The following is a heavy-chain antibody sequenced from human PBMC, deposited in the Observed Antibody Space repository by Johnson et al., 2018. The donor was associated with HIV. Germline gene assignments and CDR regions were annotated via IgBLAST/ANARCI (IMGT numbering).Heavy chain of an antibody. J-gene: IGHJ3*02. CDR1: GFTFSSYA. D-gene: IGHD3-3*01. V-gene: IGHV3-30-3*01. CDR3: ARTSLEWLLFAFDI. Sequence: QVHLVESGGGVVQPGRSLRLSCAASGFTFSSYAMHWVRQAPGKGLEWVAVISYDGSNKYYADSVKGRFTISRDNSKNTLYLQMNSLRAEDTAVYYCARTSLEWLLFAFDIWGQGTMVTVSS. CDR2: ISYDGSNK.